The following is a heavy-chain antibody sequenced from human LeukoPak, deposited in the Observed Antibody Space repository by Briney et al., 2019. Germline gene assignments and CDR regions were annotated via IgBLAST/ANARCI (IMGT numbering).Heavy chain of an antibody. CDR2: ISSSGSTI. CDR3: ASAQVNWGLGRAFDI. Sequence: GGSLRLSCAASGFTFSSYAMDWVRQAPGKGLEWVSYISSSGSTIYYADSVKGRFTISRDNAKNSLYLQINSLRAEDTAVYYCASAQVNWGLGRAFDIWGQGTMVTVSS. D-gene: IGHD7-27*01. V-gene: IGHV3-48*04. CDR1: GFTFSSYA. J-gene: IGHJ3*02.